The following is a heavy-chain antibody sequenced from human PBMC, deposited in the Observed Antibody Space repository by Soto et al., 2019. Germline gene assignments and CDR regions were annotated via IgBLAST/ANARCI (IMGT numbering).Heavy chain of an antibody. CDR3: ARGRSNAFDI. Sequence: SETLSLTCTVSGDSISSYYWSWIRQPPGKGLEWIGFIFYSGSTNYNPSLKSRVTISLDTSKNQFSLKLSSVTAADTAVYYCARGRSNAFDIWGQGTMVTVSS. CDR1: GDSISSYY. V-gene: IGHV4-59*01. CDR2: IFYSGST. J-gene: IGHJ3*02.